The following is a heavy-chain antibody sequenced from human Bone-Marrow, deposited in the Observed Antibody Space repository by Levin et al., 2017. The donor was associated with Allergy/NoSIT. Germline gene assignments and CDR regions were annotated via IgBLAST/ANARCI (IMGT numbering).Heavy chain of an antibody. CDR2: ISWDGGST. V-gene: IGHV3-43D*04. Sequence: GESLKISCAASGFTFDDYAMHWVRQAPGKGLEWVSLISWDGGSTYYADSVKGRFTISRDNSKNSLYLQMNSLRAEDTALYYCAKDIMGSGSYGYMDVWGKGTTVTVSS. CDR3: AKDIMGSGSYGYMDV. J-gene: IGHJ6*03. CDR1: GFTFDDYA. D-gene: IGHD3-10*01.